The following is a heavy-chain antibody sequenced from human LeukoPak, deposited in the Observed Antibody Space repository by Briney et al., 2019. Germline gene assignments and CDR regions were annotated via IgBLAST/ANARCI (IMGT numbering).Heavy chain of an antibody. D-gene: IGHD2-15*01. V-gene: IGHV4-31*03. CDR1: GGSISSGGYY. J-gene: IGHJ4*02. CDR3: ARGVVEVVAAHHFDY. CDR2: IYYSGST. Sequence: PSETLSLTCTVSGGSISSGGYYWSWIRQHPGKGLEWIGYIYYSGSTYYNPSLKSRVTISVDTSKNQFSLKLSSVTAADTAVYYCARGVVEVVAAHHFDYWGQGTLVTVSS.